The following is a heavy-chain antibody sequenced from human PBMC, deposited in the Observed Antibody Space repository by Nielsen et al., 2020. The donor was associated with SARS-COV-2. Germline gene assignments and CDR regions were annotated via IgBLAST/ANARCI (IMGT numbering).Heavy chain of an antibody. CDR1: GYTLTELS. D-gene: IGHD3-22*01. J-gene: IGHJ1*01. CDR3: ARAPMYYYDSSGYYDFQH. CDR2: FDPEDGET. Sequence: ASVKVSCKVSGYTLTELSMHWVRQAPGKGLEWMGGFDPEDGETIYAQKFQGRVTMTEDTSASTAYMELSSLRSEDTAVYYCARAPMYYYDSSGYYDFQHWGQGTLVTVSS. V-gene: IGHV1-24*01.